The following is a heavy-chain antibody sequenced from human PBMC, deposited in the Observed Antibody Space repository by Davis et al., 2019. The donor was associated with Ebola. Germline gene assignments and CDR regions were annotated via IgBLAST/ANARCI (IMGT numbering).Heavy chain of an antibody. D-gene: IGHD6-6*01. CDR1: GFTFSSYA. Sequence: GESLKISCAASGFTFSSYAMSWVRQAPGKGLEWVSVISGSGGSIYYADSVKGRFTISRDNAKNSLYLQMNSLRAEDTAVYYCARDGSNSYLDYWGQGNLVTVSS. CDR2: ISGSGGSI. V-gene: IGHV3-23*01. CDR3: ARDGSNSYLDY. J-gene: IGHJ4*02.